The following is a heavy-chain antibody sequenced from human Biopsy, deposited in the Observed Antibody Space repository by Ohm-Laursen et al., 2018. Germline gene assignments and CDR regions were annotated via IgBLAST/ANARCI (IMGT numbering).Heavy chain of an antibody. CDR3: ARGMRSSGWPYFDS. CDR2: IYDRGSTA. Sequence: SETLSLTCLVSGDSVSSGSFYWTWIRQPPGQGLEYIGYIYDRGSTANYNPSLESRVTMSVDMPKNQFSLKLSSVTAADTAIYYCARGMRSSGWPYFDSWGQGTLVTVSS. D-gene: IGHD6-19*01. CDR1: GDSVSSGSFY. V-gene: IGHV4-61*01. J-gene: IGHJ4*02.